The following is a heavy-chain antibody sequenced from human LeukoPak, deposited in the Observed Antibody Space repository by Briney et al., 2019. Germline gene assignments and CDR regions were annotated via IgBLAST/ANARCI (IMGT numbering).Heavy chain of an antibody. Sequence: PGGSLRLSCAASGFSFSYYWMHWVRQVPGKGLVWVSPVNNDGSITSYADSVKGRFTISTDNAKNTLFLQMNSLRADDTAVYYCARDGPYDILTGYPGDYWGRGTLVTVSS. CDR2: VNNDGSIT. J-gene: IGHJ4*02. CDR3: ARDGPYDILTGYPGDY. D-gene: IGHD3-9*01. V-gene: IGHV3-74*01. CDR1: GFSFSYYW.